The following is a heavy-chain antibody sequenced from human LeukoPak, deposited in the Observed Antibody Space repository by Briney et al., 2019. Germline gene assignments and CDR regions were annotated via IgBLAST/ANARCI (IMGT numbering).Heavy chain of an antibody. J-gene: IGHJ5*02. CDR2: IYYSGST. CDR1: GGSISSGGYY. D-gene: IGHD5-12*01. Sequence: SQTLSLTCTVSGGSISSGGYYWSWIRQPPGKGLEWIGYIYYSGSTYYNPSLKSRVTISVDTSKNQFSLKLSSVTAADTAVYYCARRWGYSGYGGNWFDPWGQGTLVTVSS. V-gene: IGHV4-30-4*08. CDR3: ARRWGYSGYGGNWFDP.